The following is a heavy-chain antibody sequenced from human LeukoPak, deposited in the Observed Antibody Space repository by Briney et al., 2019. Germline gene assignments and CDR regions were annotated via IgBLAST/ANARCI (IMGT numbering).Heavy chain of an antibody. CDR1: GFTFSSYA. V-gene: IGHV3-64*01. D-gene: IGHD3-10*01. Sequence: GGSLRLSCAASGFTFSSYAMHWVRQAPGKGLEYVSAISSNGGSTYYANSVKGRFTISRDNSKNTLYLQMGSLRAEDTAVYYCAKKCQRKILWFGESPRTTCLDYWGQGTLVTVSS. CDR3: AKKCQRKILWFGESPRTTCLDY. CDR2: ISSNGGST. J-gene: IGHJ4*02.